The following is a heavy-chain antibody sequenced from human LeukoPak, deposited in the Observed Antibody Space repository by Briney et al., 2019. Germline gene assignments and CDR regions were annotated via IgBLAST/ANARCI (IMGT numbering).Heavy chain of an antibody. Sequence: SETLSLTCTVSGGSISSSSYYWGWIRQPPGKGLEWIGSIYYSGSTNYNPSLKSRVTISVDTSKNQFSLKLSSVTAADTAVYYCARGDSTLFDYWGQGTLVTVSS. V-gene: IGHV4-39*07. CDR3: ARGDSTLFDY. J-gene: IGHJ4*02. CDR1: GGSISSSSYY. CDR2: IYYSGST. D-gene: IGHD6-13*01.